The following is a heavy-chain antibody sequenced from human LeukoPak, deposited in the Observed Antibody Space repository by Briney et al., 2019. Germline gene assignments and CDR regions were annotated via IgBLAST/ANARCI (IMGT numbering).Heavy chain of an antibody. CDR2: ISSSISYV. V-gene: IGHV3-21*01. J-gene: IGHJ1*01. CDR1: GFTFSSYS. Sequence: GGSLRLSCAASGFTFSSYSMNWVRQAPGKGLEWVASISSSISYVYYAESMKARFSISRDNASNSLYLQMNSLRADDTAVYYCARGGYSSTLYERYQHWGQGTLVTVSP. CDR3: ARGGYSSTLYERYQH. D-gene: IGHD6-13*01.